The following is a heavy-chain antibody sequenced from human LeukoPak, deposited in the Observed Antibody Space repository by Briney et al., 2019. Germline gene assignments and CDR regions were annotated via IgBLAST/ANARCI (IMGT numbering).Heavy chain of an antibody. CDR3: ARGSEYCSSTSCYTGNWFDP. CDR1: GGSISSGDYY. Sequence: SETLSLTCTVSGGSISSGDYYWSWIRQPPGKGLEWIGYIYYSGSTYYNPSLKSRVTISVDTSKNQFSLKLSSVTAADTAVYYCARGSEYCSSTSCYTGNWFDPWGQGTLVTVSS. V-gene: IGHV4-30-4*01. D-gene: IGHD2-2*02. CDR2: IYYSGST. J-gene: IGHJ5*02.